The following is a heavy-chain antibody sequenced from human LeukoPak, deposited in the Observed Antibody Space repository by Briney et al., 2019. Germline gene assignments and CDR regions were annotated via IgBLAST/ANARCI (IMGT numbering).Heavy chain of an antibody. D-gene: IGHD3-10*01. V-gene: IGHV1-18*04. CDR1: GYTFTSYG. J-gene: IGHJ4*02. Sequence: ASVKVSCKASGYTFTSYGISWVRQAPGQGLEWMGWISAYNGNTNYAQKLQGRVTMTTDTSTSTAYMELRSLRSDDTVVYYCARTWFGELLGYVFDYWGQGTLVTVSS. CDR3: ARTWFGELLGYVFDY. CDR2: ISAYNGNT.